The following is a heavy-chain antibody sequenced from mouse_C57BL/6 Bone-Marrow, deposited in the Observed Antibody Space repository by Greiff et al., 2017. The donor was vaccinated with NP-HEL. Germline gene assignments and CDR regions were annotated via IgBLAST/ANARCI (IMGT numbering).Heavy chain of an antibody. J-gene: IGHJ4*01. CDR1: GFNIKDYY. CDR3: TTRYSNPYYYAMDY. Sequence: VQLQQPGAELVRPGASVKLSCTASGFNIKDYYMHWVKQRPEQGLEWIGRIDPEDGDTEYAPKFQGKATMTADTSSNTAYLQLSSLTSEDTAVYYCTTRYSNPYYYAMDYWGQGTSVTVSS. CDR2: IDPEDGDT. V-gene: IGHV14-1*01. D-gene: IGHD2-5*01.